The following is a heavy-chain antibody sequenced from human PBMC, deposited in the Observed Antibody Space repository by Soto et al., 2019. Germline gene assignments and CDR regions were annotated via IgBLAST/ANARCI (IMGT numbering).Heavy chain of an antibody. CDR1: GYSISSGYY. CDR3: ARDPSFRITMIVVVPPANWFDP. J-gene: IGHJ5*02. Sequence: ASETLSLTCAVSGYSISSGYYWGWIRQPPGKGLEWIGSIYHSGSTYYNPSLKSRVTISVDTSKNQFSLKLSSVTAADTAVYYCARDPSFRITMIVVVPPANWFDPWGQGTLVTVSS. D-gene: IGHD3-22*01. CDR2: IYHSGST. V-gene: IGHV4-38-2*02.